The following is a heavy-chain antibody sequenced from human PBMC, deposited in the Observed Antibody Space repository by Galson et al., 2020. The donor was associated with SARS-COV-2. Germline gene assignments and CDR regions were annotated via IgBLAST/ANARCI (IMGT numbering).Heavy chain of an antibody. J-gene: IGHJ6*02. CDR1: GFPFSTYS. D-gene: IGHD5-18*01. Sequence: NSGGSLRLSCAASGFPFSTYSMNWVHLAPGKGLQWVSSLSTSSSYTYYVDSVKGRFSISRDNPRNSLYLQMNSLRAEDTAVYYCARDEGTRGYNYGRLYYGMDVWGQGTTVTVSS. V-gene: IGHV3-21*01. CDR3: ARDEGTRGYNYGRLYYGMDV. CDR2: LSTSSSYT.